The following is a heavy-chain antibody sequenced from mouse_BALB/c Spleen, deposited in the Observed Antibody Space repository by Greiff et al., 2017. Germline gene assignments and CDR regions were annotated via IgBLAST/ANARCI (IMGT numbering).Heavy chain of an antibody. J-gene: IGHJ2*01. CDR2: IYPGDGDT. V-gene: IGHV1-82*01. CDR3: ARVPYYYRYFDY. D-gene: IGHD2-14*01. Sequence: QVHVKQSGPQLVKPGASVKISCKASGYAFSSSWMNWVKQRPGQGLEWIGRIYPGDGDTNYNGKFKGKATLTADKSSSTAYMQLSSLTSVDSAVYFCARVPYYYRYFDYWGQGTTLTVSS. CDR1: GYAFSSSW.